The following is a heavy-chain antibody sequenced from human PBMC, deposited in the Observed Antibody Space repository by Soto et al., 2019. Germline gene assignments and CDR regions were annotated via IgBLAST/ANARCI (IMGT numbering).Heavy chain of an antibody. J-gene: IGHJ4*01. V-gene: IGHV3-33*01. Sequence: QVQLMESGGGVVQPGRSLRLSCVTSAFSFSSHAMHWVRQAPGKGLEWVAIISYDGAHTFYADSVKGRCTVSSDNSKSTLYPEITSLPADYTSPYYCARGISGRDYFVHWRQGTLVTLSS. CDR2: ISYDGAHT. D-gene: IGHD1-26*01. CDR3: ARGISGRDYFVH. CDR1: AFSFSSHA.